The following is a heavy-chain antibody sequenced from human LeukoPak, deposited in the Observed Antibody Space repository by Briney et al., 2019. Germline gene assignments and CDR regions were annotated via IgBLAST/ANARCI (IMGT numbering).Heavy chain of an antibody. D-gene: IGHD3-22*01. V-gene: IGHV3-21*01. Sequence: GGSLRLSCAASGFTFSSYSMNWVRQAPGKGLEWVSSISSSSSYIYYADSVKGRFTISRDNAKNSLYLQMNSLRAGDTAVYYCASERGYYDSSGYYLGYFDYWGQGTLVTVSS. CDR3: ASERGYYDSSGYYLGYFDY. J-gene: IGHJ4*02. CDR1: GFTFSSYS. CDR2: ISSSSSYI.